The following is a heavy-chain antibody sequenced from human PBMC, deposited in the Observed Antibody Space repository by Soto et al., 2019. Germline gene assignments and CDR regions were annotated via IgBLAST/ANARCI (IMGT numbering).Heavy chain of an antibody. V-gene: IGHV3-23*01. J-gene: IGHJ6*02. CDR1: GFTFAGYA. D-gene: IGHD3-16*01. CDR3: AKLPTSYYGGDV. Sequence: EVQLLESGGGLVQPGGSLRLSCAASGFTFAGYAMSWVRPAPGKGLEWVTAISGSGGTTYYADSVKGRFAISRDNSKNTLYLQINSLSAEDPAVYYCAKLPTSYYGGDVWGQGTTVTVSS. CDR2: ISGSGGTT.